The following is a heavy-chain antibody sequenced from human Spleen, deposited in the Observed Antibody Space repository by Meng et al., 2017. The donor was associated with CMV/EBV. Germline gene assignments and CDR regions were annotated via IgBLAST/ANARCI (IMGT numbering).Heavy chain of an antibody. J-gene: IGHJ6*02. D-gene: IGHD6-13*01. CDR2: IYYSGST. CDR3: ARVGDSSSSDYGMDV. Sequence: SETLSLTCTVSGGSISSYYWGWIRQRPGKGLEWIGSIYYSGSTYYNPSLKSRVTISVDTSKNQFSLKLSSVTAADTAVYYCARVGDSSSSDYGMDVWGQGTTVTVSS. V-gene: IGHV4-39*07. CDR1: GGSISSYY.